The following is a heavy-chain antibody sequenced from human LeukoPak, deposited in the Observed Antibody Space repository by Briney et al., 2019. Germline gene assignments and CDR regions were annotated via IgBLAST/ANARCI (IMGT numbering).Heavy chain of an antibody. D-gene: IGHD4-23*01. CDR1: GFIFSTYS. CDR2: SRNKADSYTT. Sequence: GGSLRLSCSASGFIFSTYSMNWVRQAPGKGLEWVGRSRNKADSYTTEYAASVKGRFTISRDDSKNSLYLQMNYLKTEDTAVYYCARGGLYGGSSAFDFWGQGTLVTVSS. J-gene: IGHJ4*02. V-gene: IGHV3-72*01. CDR3: ARGGLYGGSSAFDF.